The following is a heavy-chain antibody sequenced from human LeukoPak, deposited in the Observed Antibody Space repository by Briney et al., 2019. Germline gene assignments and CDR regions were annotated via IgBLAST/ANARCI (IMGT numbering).Heavy chain of an antibody. CDR3: AARPGGYASFDI. CDR1: GFTFANSA. V-gene: IGHV1-58*01. CDR2: IVDGSSNT. D-gene: IGHD3-16*01. Sequence: GASVKVSCKTSGFTFANSAVQWVRQARGQRLEWIGWIVDGSSNTDYTQKFQERVTSTRDMSTGTAYMELSSLRSDDTAVYYCAARPGGYASFDIWGQGTMVTVSS. J-gene: IGHJ3*02.